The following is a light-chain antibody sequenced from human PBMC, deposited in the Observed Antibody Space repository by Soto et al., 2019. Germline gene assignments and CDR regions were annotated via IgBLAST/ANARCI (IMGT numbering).Light chain of an antibody. V-gene: IGKV1-6*01. CDR1: QGIRND. CDR3: LQDYNYPRT. CDR2: AEA. J-gene: IGKJ1*01. Sequence: AIQMTQSPSSLSASVGDRVTSTCRASQGIRNDLNWYQQKPGKAPKLLIYAEASLQSGGPSKFSGSGSGTDVTLTISSMQPADFATYYCLQDYNYPRTFGQGTKVEIK.